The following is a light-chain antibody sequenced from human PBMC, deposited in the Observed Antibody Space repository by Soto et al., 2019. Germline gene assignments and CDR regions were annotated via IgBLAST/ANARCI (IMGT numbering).Light chain of an antibody. CDR1: QAISIY. V-gene: IGKV1-27*01. Sequence: DIQMTQSPSSLSTSVGDRVTITCRASQAISIYLAWYQQKPGKVPKLLIYAASTLQSGVPSQFSGSGSGTDFTLTISSLQPEDVATYYCQKYNGAPPTFGQGTKVEIK. J-gene: IGKJ1*01. CDR3: QKYNGAPPT. CDR2: AAS.